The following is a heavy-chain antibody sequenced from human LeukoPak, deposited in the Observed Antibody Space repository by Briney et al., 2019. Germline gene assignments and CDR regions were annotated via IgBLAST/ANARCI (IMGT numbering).Heavy chain of an antibody. V-gene: IGHV4-39*07. J-gene: IGHJ4*02. CDR1: GGSISSSSYY. D-gene: IGHD2-15*01. CDR3: ASTLGYCSGGSCYFDY. CDR2: IYYSGST. Sequence: SETLSLTCTVSGGSISSSSYYWGWIRQPPGKGLEWTGSIYYSGSTYYNPSLKSRVTISVDTSKNQFSLKLSSVTAADTAVYYCASTLGYCSGGSCYFDYWGQGTLVTVSS.